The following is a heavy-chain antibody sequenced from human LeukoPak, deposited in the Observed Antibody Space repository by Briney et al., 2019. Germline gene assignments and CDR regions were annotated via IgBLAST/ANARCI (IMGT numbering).Heavy chain of an antibody. J-gene: IGHJ5*02. V-gene: IGHV3-33*01. CDR2: IWYDGSNK. Sequence: QPGRSLRLPCAASGFTFSSYGMHWVRQAPGKGLEWVAVIWYDGSNKYYADSVKGRFTISRDNSKNTLYLQMNSLRAEDTAVYYCARENSGWFDPWGQGTLVTVSS. CDR1: GFTFSSYG. D-gene: IGHD4-23*01. CDR3: ARENSGWFDP.